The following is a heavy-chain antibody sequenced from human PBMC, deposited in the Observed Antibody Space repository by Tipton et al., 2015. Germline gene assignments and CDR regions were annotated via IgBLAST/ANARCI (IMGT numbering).Heavy chain of an antibody. CDR1: GFTFSSFG. CDR2: IWYDGNIK. V-gene: IGHV3-33*01. CDR3: ARDWRYSSGWYYFDY. D-gene: IGHD6-19*01. J-gene: IGHJ4*02. Sequence: SLRLSCAASGFTFSSFGMHWVRQAPGGGLEWVAVIWYDGNIKYYADSVKGRFSISRDNSKNTLYLQMNSLRAEDTAVYYCARDWRYSSGWYYFDYWGQGTLVTVSS.